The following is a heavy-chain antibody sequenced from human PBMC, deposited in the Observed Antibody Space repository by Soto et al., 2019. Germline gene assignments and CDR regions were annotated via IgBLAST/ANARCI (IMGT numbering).Heavy chain of an antibody. CDR1: GYTFTTYA. J-gene: IGHJ5*02. CDR3: ARDQGYYDSGGYYKP. CDR2: INAANGNT. Sequence: QVQLVQSGAEVKQPGASVKVSCKASGYTFTTYAIHWVRQAPRQRLEWMGWINAANGNTKYSQKFQGRVTITRYTSATIAYMELSSLRSEDTAVYSCARDQGYYDSGGYYKPWGQGTLVTVSS. D-gene: IGHD3-10*01. V-gene: IGHV1-3*01.